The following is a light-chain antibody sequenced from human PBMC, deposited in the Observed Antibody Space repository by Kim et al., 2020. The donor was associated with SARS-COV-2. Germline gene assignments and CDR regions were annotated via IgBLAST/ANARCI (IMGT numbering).Light chain of an antibody. Sequence: IQMTQSPSSLAASVGDRITIACRASQSIGTRLNWYQQRPGKAPKLLIYAASSLQSGVPSRFSGTGSGTDFTLTISSLQPDDFATYFCQQSYITPFTFGPGTKVDIK. CDR3: QQSYITPFT. V-gene: IGKV1-39*01. J-gene: IGKJ3*01. CDR2: AAS. CDR1: QSIGTR.